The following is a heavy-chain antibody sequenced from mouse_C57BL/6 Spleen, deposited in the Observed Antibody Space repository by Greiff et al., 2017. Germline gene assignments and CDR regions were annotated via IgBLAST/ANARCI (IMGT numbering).Heavy chain of an antibody. CDR3: TRKRDDYPFAY. J-gene: IGHJ3*01. CDR2: IDPETGGT. D-gene: IGHD2-4*01. CDR1: GYTFTDYE. Sequence: QVQLKQSGAELVRPGASVTLSCKASGYTFTDYEMHWVKQTPVHGLEWIGAIDPETGGTAYNQKFKGKAILTADKSSSTAYMELRSLTSEDSAVYYCTRKRDDYPFAYWGQGTLVTVSA. V-gene: IGHV1-15*01.